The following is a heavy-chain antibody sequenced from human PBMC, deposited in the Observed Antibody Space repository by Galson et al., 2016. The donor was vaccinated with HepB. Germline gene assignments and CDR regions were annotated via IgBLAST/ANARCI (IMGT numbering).Heavy chain of an antibody. Sequence: SLRLSCAASGFTFSSYAMHWVRQAPDKGLEWVSVIWYDGSNKYYADSVKGRFTISRDNSKNTLYLQMNSLRADDTAVYYCARQYWGGPSDYWGQGILVTVSS. CDR2: IWYDGSNK. CDR3: ARQYWGGPSDY. J-gene: IGHJ4*02. D-gene: IGHD2/OR15-2a*01. CDR1: GFTFSSYA. V-gene: IGHV3-33*08.